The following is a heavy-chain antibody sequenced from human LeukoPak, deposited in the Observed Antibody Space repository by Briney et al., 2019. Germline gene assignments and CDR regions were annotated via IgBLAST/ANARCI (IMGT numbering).Heavy chain of an antibody. CDR2: IDADGSST. J-gene: IGHJ4*02. CDR1: GFTFSIYW. V-gene: IGHV3-74*01. Sequence: QPGGSLRLSCAASGFTFSIYWMHWVRQTPGKGLVWVSRIDADGSSTRYADSVKGRFTISRDNAKNSLYLQMNSLRVEDTAVYYCARDRVPFSGSYCLDYWGQGTLVTVSS. CDR3: ARDRVPFSGSYCLDY. D-gene: IGHD1-26*01.